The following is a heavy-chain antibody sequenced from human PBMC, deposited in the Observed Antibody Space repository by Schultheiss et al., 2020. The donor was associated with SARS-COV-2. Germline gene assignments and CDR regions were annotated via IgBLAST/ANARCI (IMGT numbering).Heavy chain of an antibody. CDR2: ISGSGIYI. J-gene: IGHJ4*02. CDR3: ARGGGYKFGDEFDY. CDR1: GFTFSGSA. V-gene: IGHV3-21*01. Sequence: GGSLRLSCAASGFTFSGSAMHWVRQARGKGLEWVSSISGSGIYIYYADSVKGRFTISRDNAKNSLYLQMTSLRVEDMAVYYCARGGGYKFGDEFDYWGQGTLVTVSS. D-gene: IGHD2-21*02.